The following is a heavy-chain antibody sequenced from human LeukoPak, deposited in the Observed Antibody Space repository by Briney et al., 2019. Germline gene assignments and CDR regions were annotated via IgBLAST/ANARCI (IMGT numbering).Heavy chain of an antibody. D-gene: IGHD1-26*01. Sequence: SVKVSCKASGGTFSSYAISWVRQAPGQGLEWMGGIIPSGGSTNYAENFQGRVTMTRDTSTSTVYMELSSLRYDDTAVYYCARGQGGSYYYFDYWGQGTLVTVSS. CDR1: GGTFSSYA. CDR3: ARGQGGSYYYFDY. CDR2: IIPSGGST. J-gene: IGHJ4*02. V-gene: IGHV1-69*10.